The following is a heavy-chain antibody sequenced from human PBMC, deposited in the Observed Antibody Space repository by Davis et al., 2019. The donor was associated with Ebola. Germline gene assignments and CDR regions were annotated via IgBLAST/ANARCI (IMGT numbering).Heavy chain of an antibody. CDR2: IKQDGSEK. CDR1: GSTFSSYW. V-gene: IGHV3-7*03. D-gene: IGHD3-3*01. J-gene: IGHJ6*02. Sequence: GGLLRPPCAALGSTFSSYWMSWVRQAPGKGLEWVANIKQDGSEKYYVDSVKGRFTISRDNAKNSLYLQMNSLRAEDTAVYYCARIRERWDFWSGSMDVWGQGTTVTVSS. CDR3: ARIRERWDFWSGSMDV.